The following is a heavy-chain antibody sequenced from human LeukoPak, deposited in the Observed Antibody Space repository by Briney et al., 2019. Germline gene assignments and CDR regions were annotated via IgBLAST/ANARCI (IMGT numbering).Heavy chain of an antibody. Sequence: GASVKVSCKASGYTFTSYGISWVRQAPGQGLEWMGWISAYNGNTNYAQKPQGRVTMTTDTSTSTAYMELRSLRSDDTAVYYCARAVLESGPRDIVVVVAADHWGQGTLVTVSS. CDR1: GYTFTSYG. CDR3: ARAVLESGPRDIVVVVAADH. V-gene: IGHV1-18*01. D-gene: IGHD2-15*01. J-gene: IGHJ4*02. CDR2: ISAYNGNT.